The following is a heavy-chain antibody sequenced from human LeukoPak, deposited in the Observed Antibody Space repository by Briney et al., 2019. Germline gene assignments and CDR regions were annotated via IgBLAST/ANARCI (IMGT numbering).Heavy chain of an antibody. CDR1: GGSFSGYY. CDR3: ARGKKNRVGIFRVRYFDY. D-gene: IGHD2-21*01. V-gene: IGHV4-34*01. CDR2: INHSGST. J-gene: IGHJ4*02. Sequence: KTSETLSLTCAVYGGSFSGYYWSWIRQPPGKGLEWIGEINHSGSTNYNPSLKSRVTISVDTSKNQFSLKLSSVTAADTAVYYCARGKKNRVGIFRVRYFDYWGQGTLVTVSS.